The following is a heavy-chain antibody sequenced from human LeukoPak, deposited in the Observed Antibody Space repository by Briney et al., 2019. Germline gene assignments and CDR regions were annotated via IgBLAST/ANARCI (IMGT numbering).Heavy chain of an antibody. V-gene: IGHV3-30*02. Sequence: GGSLRLSCAASGFTFSDYGMHWVRQAPGKGLEWVAFIRYDGSNKYYADSVKGRFTISGDNSKNTLYLQMNSLRAEDTAVYYCAKETYSSSYPDYWGQGTLVTVSS. CDR2: IRYDGSNK. CDR3: AKETYSSSYPDY. J-gene: IGHJ4*02. D-gene: IGHD6-13*01. CDR1: GFTFSDYG.